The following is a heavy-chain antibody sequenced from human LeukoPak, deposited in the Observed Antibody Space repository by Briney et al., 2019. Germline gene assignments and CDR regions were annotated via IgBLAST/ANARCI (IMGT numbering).Heavy chain of an antibody. CDR3: ARGRWQYEAFDY. Sequence: GGSLRLSCAACTFTFSNYWMHWVRQAPGKGLVWVSGIKGDGSTTTYADSVKGRFTISRDNAKNTLYLQMNSLTAEDTAVYYCARGRWQYEAFDYWGQGTLVTVSS. CDR1: TFTFSNYW. D-gene: IGHD5-24*01. V-gene: IGHV3-74*01. CDR2: IKGDGSTT. J-gene: IGHJ4*02.